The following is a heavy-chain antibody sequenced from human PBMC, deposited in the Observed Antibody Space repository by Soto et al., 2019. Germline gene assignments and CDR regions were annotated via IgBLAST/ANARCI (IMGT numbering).Heavy chain of an antibody. J-gene: IGHJ5*02. CDR2: INPNSGGT. Sequence: GASVKVSCKASGYTFTGYYMHWVRQAPGQGLEWMGWINPNSGGTNYAQKFQGRVTMTRDTSISTAYMELSRLRSDDTAVYYCARDLRGSSGWYNWFDPWGQGTLVTVSS. CDR1: GYTFTGYY. D-gene: IGHD6-19*01. V-gene: IGHV1-2*02. CDR3: ARDLRGSSGWYNWFDP.